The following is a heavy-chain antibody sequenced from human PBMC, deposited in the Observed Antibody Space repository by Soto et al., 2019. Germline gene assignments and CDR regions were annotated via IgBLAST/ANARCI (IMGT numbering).Heavy chain of an antibody. CDR1: GDSIRNYY. CDR2: IFYSGST. Sequence: SETLSLTCTVSGDSIRNYYWSWIRQPPGKGLEYIGYIFYSGSTNYNPSLKSRVAISVDTSRNQFALKLRSVTAADTATYYCARLKRGYSYGSIIDFWRRVTLVTVSS. J-gene: IGHJ4*01. D-gene: IGHD5-18*01. CDR3: ARLKRGYSYGSIIDF. V-gene: IGHV4-59*01.